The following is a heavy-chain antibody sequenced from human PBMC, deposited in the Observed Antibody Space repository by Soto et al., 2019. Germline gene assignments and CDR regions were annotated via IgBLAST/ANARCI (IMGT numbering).Heavy chain of an antibody. D-gene: IGHD2-15*01. J-gene: IGHJ6*02. CDR1: GGTFSSYA. CDR3: ASVETQRYYYGMDV. V-gene: IGHV1-69*12. Sequence: QVQLVQSGAEVKKPGSSVKVSCKASGGTFSSYAISWVRQAPGQGLEWMGGIIPIFRTADYAQKFQGRVTITADESTSSAYMERGSLRSEDTAVYYCASVETQRYYYGMDVWGQGTTVTVSS. CDR2: IIPIFRTA.